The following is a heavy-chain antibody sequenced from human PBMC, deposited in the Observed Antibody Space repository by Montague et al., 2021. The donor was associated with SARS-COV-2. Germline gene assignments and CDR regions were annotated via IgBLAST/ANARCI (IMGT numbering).Heavy chain of an antibody. CDR3: ARLLRSCTNGVCRTYYYYAMDV. J-gene: IGHJ6*02. V-gene: IGHV4-59*01. D-gene: IGHD2-8*01. CDR1: GGSISGYY. Sequence: SETLSLTYTVPGGSISGYYWSWIRQPPGKGLEWIGYIYYSGSTKYNPFLESRVTVSVDRSKNLVSLKLSSVTAADTAVYYCARLLRSCTNGVCRTYYYYAMDVWGQGTTVTVSS. CDR2: IYYSGST.